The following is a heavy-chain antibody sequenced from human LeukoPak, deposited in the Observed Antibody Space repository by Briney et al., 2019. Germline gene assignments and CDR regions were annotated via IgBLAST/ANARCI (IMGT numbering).Heavy chain of an antibody. J-gene: IGHJ4*02. CDR3: ARGIVVVAGASDHFDY. Sequence: GGSLRLSCVASGFTFSSFWMNWVRQAPGKGLERVGTISPDGSEKYYVDSVKGRFTISRDNAKTSLYLQLNSLRADDTAVYFCARGIVVVAGASDHFDYWGQGTLITVSS. CDR1: GFTFSSFW. V-gene: IGHV3-7*01. D-gene: IGHD2-15*01. CDR2: ISPDGSEK.